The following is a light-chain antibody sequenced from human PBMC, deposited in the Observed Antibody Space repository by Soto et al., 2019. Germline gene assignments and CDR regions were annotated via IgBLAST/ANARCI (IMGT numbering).Light chain of an antibody. J-gene: IGKJ2*01. Sequence: EIVLTQSPDTLSLSPGERATVSCRASQTVSNNHLAWYQQKPGQAPRLLLYGASTRPTGIPDRFSGSGSGTDFTLTISGLEPEDFAVYYCHHYGSSPPYTFGQGTKLDIK. CDR1: QTVSNNH. CDR2: GAS. V-gene: IGKV3-20*01. CDR3: HHYGSSPPYT.